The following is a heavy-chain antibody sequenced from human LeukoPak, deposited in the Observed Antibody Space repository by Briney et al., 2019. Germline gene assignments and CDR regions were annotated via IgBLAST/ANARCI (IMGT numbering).Heavy chain of an antibody. V-gene: IGHV5-51*01. J-gene: IGHJ4*02. CDR3: AILGVGSDGYFKY. D-gene: IGHD2-2*03. Sequence: GESLKISCEGSEYNFPSYWIGWVRQMSGKGLEWVGIIYPGDSDVRYSPSFEGQVTISADKSINTAYLQWSSLRASDTAMYLCAILGVGSDGYFKYWGQGTLVTVSS. CDR1: EYNFPSYW. CDR2: IYPGDSDV.